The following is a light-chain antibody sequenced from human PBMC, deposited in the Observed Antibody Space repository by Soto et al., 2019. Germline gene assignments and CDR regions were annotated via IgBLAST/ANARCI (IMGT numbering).Light chain of an antibody. Sequence: IVLTQSPATLSVSPGERATLSCRASQAVGSNLAWYQQRPGQAPRLLIYDASTRATGIPHRVSGGGSRTEFTLTISSLPSDDFAVYYCQHFNKWPHMPAFGGGTKLAIK. CDR1: QAVGSN. CDR2: DAS. J-gene: IGKJ4*01. V-gene: IGKV3-15*01. CDR3: QHFNKWPHMPA.